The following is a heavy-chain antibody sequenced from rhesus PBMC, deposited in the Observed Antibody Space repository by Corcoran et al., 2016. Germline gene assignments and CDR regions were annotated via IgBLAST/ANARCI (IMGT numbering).Heavy chain of an antibody. J-gene: IGHJ4*01. V-gene: IGHV4-80*01. CDR1: GASMTDYW. CDR3: ARDGRVGPY. Sequence: QVHLQASGPGLVKPSETLSLTCGVSGASMTDYWRSWVRRPPGKRLEWIGEINGNGGATNYTPSLKSRVTISKDGSKRQFSLDLKSGTAADTAIYYCARDGRVGPYWGQGVLVTVST. D-gene: IGHD1-44*02. CDR2: INGNGGAT.